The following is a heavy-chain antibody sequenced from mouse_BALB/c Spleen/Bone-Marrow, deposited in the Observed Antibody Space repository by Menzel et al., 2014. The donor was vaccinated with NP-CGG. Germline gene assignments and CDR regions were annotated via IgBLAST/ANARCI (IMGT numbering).Heavy chain of an antibody. CDR3: TRYFYGGRDWYFDV. CDR2: IYPGNSDT. CDR1: GYSFTNYW. J-gene: IGHJ1*01. D-gene: IGHD1-1*01. V-gene: IGHV1-5*01. Sequence: EVQLQQSGTVLARPGTSVKMSCKASGYSFTNYWLHWVKQRPGQGLEWIGAIYPGNSDTSYNQNFKGKAKLTAVTSTSTAYMEFSSLTNEDSAVYYCTRYFYGGRDWYFDVWGAGTTVTVSS.